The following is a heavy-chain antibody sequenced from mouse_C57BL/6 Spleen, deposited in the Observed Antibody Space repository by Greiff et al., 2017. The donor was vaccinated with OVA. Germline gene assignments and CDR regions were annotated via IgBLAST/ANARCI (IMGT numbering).Heavy chain of an antibody. CDR1: GFTFSSYA. CDR3: TREYYGSSPRYFDV. Sequence: EVQRVESGEGLVKPGGSLKLSCAASGFTFSSYAMSWVRQTPEKRLEWVAYISSGGDYIYYADTVKGRFTISRDNARNTLYLQMSSLKAEDTAMYYCTREYYGSSPRYFDVWGTGTTVTVSS. CDR2: ISSGGDYI. J-gene: IGHJ1*03. V-gene: IGHV5-9-1*02. D-gene: IGHD1-1*01.